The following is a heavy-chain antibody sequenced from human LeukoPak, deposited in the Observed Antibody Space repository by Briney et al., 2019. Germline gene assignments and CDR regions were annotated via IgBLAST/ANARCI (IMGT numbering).Heavy chain of an antibody. CDR3: ARGPAAHGSAYFDY. J-gene: IGHJ4*02. Sequence: ASVKVSCKASGYTFTSYGIRWVRQAPGQGLEWMGWISAYNGNTNYAQKLQGRVTMTTDTSTSTAYMELRSLRSDDTAVYYCARGPAAHGSAYFDYWGQGTLVTVSS. V-gene: IGHV1-18*01. CDR1: GYTFTSYG. D-gene: IGHD3-10*01. CDR2: ISAYNGNT.